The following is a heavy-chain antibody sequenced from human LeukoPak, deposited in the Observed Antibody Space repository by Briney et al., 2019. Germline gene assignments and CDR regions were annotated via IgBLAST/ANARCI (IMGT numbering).Heavy chain of an antibody. J-gene: IGHJ3*02. D-gene: IGHD4-11*01. Sequence: GRSLRLSCAASGFTFSSYGMHWVRQAPGKGLEWVAVISYDGSNKYYADSVKGRFTISRNNSKNTLYLQMNSLRAEDTAVYYFXXXXXXXXXXXXSDYHAFDIWGQGTMVTVSS. CDR1: GFTFSSYG. CDR2: ISYDGSNK. CDR3: XXXXXXXXXXXXSDYHAFDI. V-gene: IGHV3-30*03.